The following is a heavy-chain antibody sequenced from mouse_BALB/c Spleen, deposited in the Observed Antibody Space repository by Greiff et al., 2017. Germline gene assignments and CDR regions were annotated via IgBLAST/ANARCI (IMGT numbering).Heavy chain of an antibody. CDR1: GFSLTSYG. D-gene: IGHD2-4*01. V-gene: IGHV2-2*02. Sequence: VMLVESGPGLVQPSQSLSITCTVSGFSLTSYGVHWVRQSPGKGLEWLGVIWSGGSTDYNAAFISRLSISKDNSKSQVFFKMNSLQANDTAIYYCARRDDYDGGYAMDYWGQGTSVTVSS. CDR3: ARRDDYDGGYAMDY. J-gene: IGHJ4*01. CDR2: IWSGGST.